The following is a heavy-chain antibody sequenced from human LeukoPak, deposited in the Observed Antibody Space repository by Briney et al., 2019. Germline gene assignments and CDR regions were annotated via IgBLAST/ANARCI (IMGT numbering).Heavy chain of an antibody. V-gene: IGHV3-48*04. Sequence: GGSLRLSCAASGFTFSSYAMSWVRQAPGKGLEWVSYISSSSSTIYYADSVKGRFTISRDNAKNSLYLQMNSLRAEDTAVYYCARGLLRYFDSDYFDYWGQGTLVTVSS. CDR1: GFTFSSYA. CDR3: ARGLLRYFDSDYFDY. CDR2: ISSSSSTI. D-gene: IGHD3-9*01. J-gene: IGHJ4*02.